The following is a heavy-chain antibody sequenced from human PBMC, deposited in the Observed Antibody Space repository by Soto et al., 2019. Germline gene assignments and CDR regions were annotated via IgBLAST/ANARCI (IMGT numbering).Heavy chain of an antibody. D-gene: IGHD6-6*01. J-gene: IGHJ6*02. V-gene: IGHV1-69*13. CDR3: ARDVEYTYFSYYYGMDV. CDR1: GGTFSSYA. CDR2: IMPIFRPA. Sequence: SVKVSCKASGGTFSSYAISWVRQAPGQGLEWIGGIMPIFRPANYAQKFQYRVTITADESTSPAYMEFSSLRSEDTSVYYCARDVEYTYFSYYYGMDVWGQGTKVTGSS.